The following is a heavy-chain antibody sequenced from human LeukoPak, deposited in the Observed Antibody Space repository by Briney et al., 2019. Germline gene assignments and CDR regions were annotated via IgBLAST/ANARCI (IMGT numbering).Heavy chain of an antibody. CDR3: ARSRGFYYDYVWGSYRPYYFDY. Sequence: GGXXXLSCAXXGXXXSTYWMTWVRQAPGKGLEWVANIKEDGSREYYVDSVKGRFTISRDNAKNSLYLQMNSLRAEDTAVYYCARSRGFYYDYVWGSYRPYYFDYWGQGTLVTVSS. CDR2: IKEDGSRE. D-gene: IGHD3-16*02. V-gene: IGHV3-7*01. J-gene: IGHJ4*02. CDR1: GXXXSTYW.